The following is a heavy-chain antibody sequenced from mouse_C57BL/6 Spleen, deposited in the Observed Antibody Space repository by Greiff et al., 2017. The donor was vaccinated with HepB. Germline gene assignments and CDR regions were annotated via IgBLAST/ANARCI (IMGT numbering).Heavy chain of an antibody. Sequence: VQLQQSGPELVKPGASVKISCKASGYTFTDYYMNWVKQSHGKSLEWIGDINPNNGGTSYNQKFKGKATLTVDKSSSTAYMELRSLTSEDSAVYYCARSYYDYDRDAMDYWGQGTSVTVSS. D-gene: IGHD2-4*01. V-gene: IGHV1-26*01. CDR3: ARSYYDYDRDAMDY. CDR2: INPNNGGT. CDR1: GYTFTDYY. J-gene: IGHJ4*01.